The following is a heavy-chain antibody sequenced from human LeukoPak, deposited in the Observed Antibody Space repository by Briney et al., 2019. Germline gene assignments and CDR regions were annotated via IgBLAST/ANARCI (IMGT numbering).Heavy chain of an antibody. D-gene: IGHD3-22*01. CDR1: GFTFSSYW. CDR3: ARDYEKSYYDSSPSPYYFDY. CDR2: IKQDGSKK. Sequence: GGSLRLSCAASGFTFSSYWMSWVRQAPGKGLEWVANIKQDGSKKYYVDSVKGRFTISRDNAKNSLHLQMNNLRVEDTAVYYCARDYEKSYYDSSPSPYYFDYWGQGTLVTVSS. V-gene: IGHV3-7*01. J-gene: IGHJ4*02.